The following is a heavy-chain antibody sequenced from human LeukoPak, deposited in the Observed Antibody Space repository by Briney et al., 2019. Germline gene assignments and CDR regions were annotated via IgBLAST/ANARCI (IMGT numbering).Heavy chain of an antibody. V-gene: IGHV4-30-4*01. CDR2: IYYSGST. CDR3: AREDIVVVPAAMYGMDV. D-gene: IGHD2-2*01. Sequence: SETLSLTRTVSGGSISSGDYYWSWIRQPPGKGLEWIGYIYYSGSTYYNPSLKSRVTISVDTSKNQFSLKLCSVTAADTAVYYCAREDIVVVPAAMYGMDVWGKGTTVTASS. J-gene: IGHJ6*04. CDR1: GGSISSGDYY.